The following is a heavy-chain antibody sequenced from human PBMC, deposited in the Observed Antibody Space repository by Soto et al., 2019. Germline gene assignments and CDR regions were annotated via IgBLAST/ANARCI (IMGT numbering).Heavy chain of an antibody. J-gene: IGHJ5*02. CDR3: VRIRYQLPSSVLWLDP. Sequence: PETLSLTCAVYGGFLSESYWTWIRQPPGKGLEWIGEINHVGGTNYNTSLKSRVTMSVDTSQNQFSLRLISVTAADTAMYFCVRIRYQLPSSVLWLDPWGQGTPVTVSS. CDR1: GGFLSESY. D-gene: IGHD3-16*01. V-gene: IGHV4-34*01. CDR2: INHVGGT.